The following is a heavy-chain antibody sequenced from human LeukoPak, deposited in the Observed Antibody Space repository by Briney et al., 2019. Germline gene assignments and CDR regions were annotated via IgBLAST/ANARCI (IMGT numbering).Heavy chain of an antibody. Sequence: SETLSLTCTVSGGSISSYYWSWIRQPPGKGLEWIGYIYTSGSTNYNASLKSRVSMSVDTSKNQFTLKLSSVTAADTAVFYCARENSGSYREFDYWGQGTLVTVSS. J-gene: IGHJ4*02. CDR3: ARENSGSYREFDY. D-gene: IGHD1-26*01. CDR2: IYTSGST. CDR1: GGSISSYY. V-gene: IGHV4-4*09.